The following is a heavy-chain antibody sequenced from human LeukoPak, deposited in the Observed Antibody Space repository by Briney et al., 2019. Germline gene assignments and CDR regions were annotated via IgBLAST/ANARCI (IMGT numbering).Heavy chain of an antibody. CDR2: IKSKTDGRTT. V-gene: IGHV3-15*01. D-gene: IGHD3-22*01. Sequence: GGSLTLSCVASGFTFRNAWMTWVRQAPGKGLEWVGRIKSKTDGRTTDYAAPVKGRLTISRDDSKNTLYLQMNSLKTEDTAVYYCATAVDDSSAYYYGGYWGQGTLVTVSS. CDR3: ATAVDDSSAYYYGGY. CDR1: GFTFRNAW. J-gene: IGHJ4*02.